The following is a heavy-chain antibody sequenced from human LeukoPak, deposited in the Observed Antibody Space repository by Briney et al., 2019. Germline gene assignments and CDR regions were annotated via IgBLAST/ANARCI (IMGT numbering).Heavy chain of an antibody. CDR1: GGSISSSN. J-gene: IGHJ6*04. Sequence: LSLTCTVSGGSISSSNWWSWVRQAPGKGLEWVSYISSSGSTIYYADSVKGRFTISRDNAKNSLYLQMNSLRAEDTAVYCCAELGITMIGGVWGKGTTVTISS. V-gene: IGHV3-48*03. CDR3: AELGITMIGGV. CDR2: ISSSGSTI. D-gene: IGHD3-10*02.